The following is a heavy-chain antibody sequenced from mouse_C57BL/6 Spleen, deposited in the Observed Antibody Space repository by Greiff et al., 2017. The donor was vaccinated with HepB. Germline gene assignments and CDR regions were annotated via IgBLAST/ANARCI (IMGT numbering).Heavy chain of an antibody. CDR1: GYAFSSSW. J-gene: IGHJ1*03. CDR2: IYPGDGDI. D-gene: IGHD1-1*01. Sequence: VQRVESGPELVKPGASVKISCKASGYAFSSSWMNWVKQRPGKGLAWIGRIYPGDGDINNNGKFKGKAKLTADKSSSTAYMKRSTLTSEDSAVSFCARCYCGSSYWYFDVWGTGTTVTVSS. V-gene: IGHV1-82*01. CDR3: ARCYCGSSYWYFDV.